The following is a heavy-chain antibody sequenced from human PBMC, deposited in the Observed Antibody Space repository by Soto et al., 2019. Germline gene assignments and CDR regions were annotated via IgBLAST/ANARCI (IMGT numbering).Heavy chain of an antibody. J-gene: IGHJ5*02. V-gene: IGHV3-23*01. D-gene: IGHD3-22*01. CDR3: AKDPTAFNSYDSSGYCYPNWFDP. CDR1: GFTFSSYA. CDR2: ISGSGGST. Sequence: GGSLRLSCAASGFTFSSYAMSWVRQAPGKGLEWVSAISGSGGSTYYADSVKGRFTISRDNYKNTLYLEMNSLRAEDTAVYYCAKDPTAFNSYDSSGYCYPNWFDPWGQGTLVTVSS.